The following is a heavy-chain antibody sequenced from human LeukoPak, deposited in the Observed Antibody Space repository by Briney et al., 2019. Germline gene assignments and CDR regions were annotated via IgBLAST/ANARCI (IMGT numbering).Heavy chain of an antibody. CDR2: IIPIFDTA. Sequence: VKVSCKASGGTFSSYAFNWVRQAPGQGLEWMGRIIPIFDTANYAQKFQGRVTVTTDESTSTAYMELSSLRSEDTAVYYCAREADSGSYNYWGQGTLVTVSS. D-gene: IGHD1-26*01. CDR3: AREADSGSYNY. V-gene: IGHV1-69*05. J-gene: IGHJ4*02. CDR1: GGTFSSYA.